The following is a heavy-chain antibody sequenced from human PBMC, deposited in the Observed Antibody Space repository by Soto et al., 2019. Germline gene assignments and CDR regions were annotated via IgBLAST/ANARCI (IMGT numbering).Heavy chain of an antibody. D-gene: IGHD1-1*01. CDR2: IYHSGST. CDR1: GDSITSSNW. CDR3: ARDLGTGTDY. V-gene: IGHV4-4*02. Sequence: QVHLQESGPGLVKPSGTLSLTCAVSGDSITSSNWWSWVRQAPGKGLEWIGEIYHSGSTTYNPSLKNRATISVHTSNTHFSLKLTSVTAADTAVYFCARDLGTGTDYWGRGTLVTVAS. J-gene: IGHJ4*02.